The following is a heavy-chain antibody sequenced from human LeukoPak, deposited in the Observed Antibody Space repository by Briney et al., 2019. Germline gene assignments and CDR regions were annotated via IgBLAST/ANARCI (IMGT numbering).Heavy chain of an antibody. Sequence: ASVKVSCKASGGTFSSYAISWVRQAPGQGLEWMGRIIPIFGTANYAQKFQGRVTITADKSTSTAYMELSSLRSEDTAVYYCAYTEPPITGIPRYYFDYWGQGTLVTVFS. J-gene: IGHJ4*01. CDR3: AYTEPPITGIPRYYFDY. D-gene: IGHD1-20*01. V-gene: IGHV1-69*06. CDR1: GGTFSSYA. CDR2: IIPIFGTA.